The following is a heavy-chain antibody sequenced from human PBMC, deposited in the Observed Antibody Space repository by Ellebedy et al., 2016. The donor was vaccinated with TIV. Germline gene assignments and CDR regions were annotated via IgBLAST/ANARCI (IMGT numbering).Heavy chain of an antibody. CDR2: IGQDGGQE. Sequence: GESLKISCAASGFTFSTYSMSWVRQAPGKGLEWVANIGQDGGQEYHVDSVKGRFTISRDNAKNSLYLQMNSLRVEDTAVYYCARWRWHQSEFEYWGQGTLVTVSS. CDR3: ARWRWHQSEFEY. CDR1: GFTFSTYS. D-gene: IGHD5-24*01. V-gene: IGHV3-7*01. J-gene: IGHJ4*02.